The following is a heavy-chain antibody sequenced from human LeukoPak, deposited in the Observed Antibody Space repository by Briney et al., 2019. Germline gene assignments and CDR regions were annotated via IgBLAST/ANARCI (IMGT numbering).Heavy chain of an antibody. V-gene: IGHV3-74*01. CDR3: ARGRGWYCDL. CDR1: GFTFSNYW. D-gene: IGHD3-10*01. J-gene: IGHJ2*01. Sequence: PGGSLRLSCAASGFTFSNYWMHWVRHVPEKGWVWVSHINREGRIINYTDSVKGRFTISRDNAKLTMYLQVNSQRVEDTDVYYCARGRGWYCDLWGRDTLVTVS. CDR2: INREGRII.